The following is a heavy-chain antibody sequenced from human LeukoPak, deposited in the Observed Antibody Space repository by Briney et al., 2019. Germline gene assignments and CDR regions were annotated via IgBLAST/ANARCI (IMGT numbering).Heavy chain of an antibody. D-gene: IGHD3-22*01. J-gene: IGHJ4*02. V-gene: IGHV4-34*01. Sequence: PGGSLRLSCAASGFTFSSYEMNWVRQAPGKGLEWIGEINHSGSTNYNPSLKSRVTISVDTSKNQFSLKLSSVNAADTAVFYCARETFYFDSSGSIRGGYFDYWGQGTLVTVSS. CDR3: ARETFYFDSSGSIRGGYFDY. CDR2: INHSGST. CDR1: GFTFSSYE.